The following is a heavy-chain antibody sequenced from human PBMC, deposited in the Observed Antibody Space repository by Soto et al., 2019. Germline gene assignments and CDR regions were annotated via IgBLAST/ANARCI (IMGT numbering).Heavy chain of an antibody. CDR1: GLTFRDSG. D-gene: IGHD1-26*01. CDR3: ANGKDGVSYYYVMDV. CDR2: ISFDGSER. Sequence: QVQLVESGGGVVQPGTSLRLSCVVSGLTFRDSGMHWVRQAPGKGLEWVAVISFDGSERHYRDSVKGRFSISRDNSRNTLYLQMNSLRGDDSAVYYCANGKDGVSYYYVMDVWGQGSTVTVSS. V-gene: IGHV3-30*18. J-gene: IGHJ6*02.